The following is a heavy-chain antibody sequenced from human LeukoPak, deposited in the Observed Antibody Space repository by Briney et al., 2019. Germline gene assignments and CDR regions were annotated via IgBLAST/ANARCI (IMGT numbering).Heavy chain of an antibody. V-gene: IGHV3-30-3*01. CDR1: GFTFSPYA. J-gene: IGHJ4*02. CDR2: ISYDGSNT. D-gene: IGHD3-22*01. CDR3: ARTVKWLSPHFDY. Sequence: PGGSLRLSCAASGFTFSPYAMHWVRQAPGKGLEWVAVISYDGSNTYYADSVKGRFTISRDNSKNTLYLQMNSLRTDDTAVYYCARTVKWLSPHFDYWGQGTLDTVSS.